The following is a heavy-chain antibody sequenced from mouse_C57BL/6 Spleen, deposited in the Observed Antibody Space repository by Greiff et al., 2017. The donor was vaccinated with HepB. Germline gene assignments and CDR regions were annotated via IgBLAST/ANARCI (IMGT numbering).Heavy chain of an antibody. CDR2: FYPGSGSI. Sequence: VQLQQSGAELVKPGASVKLSCKASGYTFTEYTIHWVKQRSGQGLEWIGWFYPGSGSIKYNEKFKDKATLTADKSSSTAYMELSRLASEDSAVYFCARPEDRGPYNGSRYAMAYWGQGTSVTVSS. D-gene: IGHD1-1*01. CDR3: ARPEDRGPYNGSRYAMAY. V-gene: IGHV1-62-2*01. J-gene: IGHJ4*01. CDR1: GYTFTEYT.